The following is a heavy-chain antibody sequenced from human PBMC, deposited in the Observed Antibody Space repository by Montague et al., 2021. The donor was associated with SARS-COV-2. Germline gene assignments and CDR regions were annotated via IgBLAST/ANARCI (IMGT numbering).Heavy chain of an antibody. CDR3: ARTSLASASCRFDP. D-gene: IGHD3-16*02. J-gene: IGHJ5*02. Sequence: SETLSLNCTVSGGSTNNFYWSWIWQPPGKGLEWIGYIYYSGGTDYNPSLKSRVTISIDTSKNQFSLNLTSVTAADTGVYYCARTSLASASCRFDPWGQGTLVTVSS. CDR1: GGSTNNFY. V-gene: IGHV4-59*01. CDR2: IYYSGGT.